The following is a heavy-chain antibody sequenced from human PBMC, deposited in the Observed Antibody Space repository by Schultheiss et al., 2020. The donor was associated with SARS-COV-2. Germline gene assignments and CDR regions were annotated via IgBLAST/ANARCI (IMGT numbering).Heavy chain of an antibody. Sequence: GGSLRLSCAASGFTFSSYWMSWVRQAPGKGLEWVGRIRSKNDGGTPDYAAPVKGRFIISRDDSKNTLYLQMNSLKTEDTAVYYCTTESMGVSTGFWGQGTLVTVSS. CDR2: IRSKNDGGTP. CDR3: TTESMGVSTGF. CDR1: GFTFSSYW. D-gene: IGHD2-8*01. J-gene: IGHJ4*02. V-gene: IGHV3-15*01.